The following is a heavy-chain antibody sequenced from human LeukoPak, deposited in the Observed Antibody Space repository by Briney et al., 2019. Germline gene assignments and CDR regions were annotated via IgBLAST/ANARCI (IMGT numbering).Heavy chain of an antibody. V-gene: IGHV3-23*01. CDR1: GFTFSSYA. J-gene: IGHJ5*02. Sequence: PGGSLRLSCEASGFTFSSYAITWVRQAPGKGLEWVSAISGSGTTTYQTDSVKGRFAISRDNSKNTVYLQMNSLRADDTAIYYCAKIGTVTAWGFGWFDPWGQGTLVTVSS. CDR2: ISGSGTTT. D-gene: IGHD2-21*02. CDR3: AKIGTVTAWGFGWFDP.